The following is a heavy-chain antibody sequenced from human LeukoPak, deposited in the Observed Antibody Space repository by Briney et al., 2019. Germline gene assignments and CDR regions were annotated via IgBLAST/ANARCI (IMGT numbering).Heavy chain of an antibody. D-gene: IGHD6-13*01. CDR3: ARDLSQQQLTAPYYYYGMDV. CDR2: INPNSGGT. V-gene: IGHV1-2*04. J-gene: IGHJ6*02. Sequence: ASVKVSCKASGYTFTGYYMHWVRQAPGQGLEWMGWINPNSGGTNYAQKFQGWVTMTRDTSISTACMELSRLRSDDTAVYYCARDLSQQQLTAPYYYYGMDVWGQGTTVTVSS. CDR1: GYTFTGYY.